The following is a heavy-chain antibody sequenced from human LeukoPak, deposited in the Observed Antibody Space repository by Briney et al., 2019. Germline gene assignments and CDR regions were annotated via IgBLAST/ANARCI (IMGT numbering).Heavy chain of an antibody. CDR3: AREHSSSSPDAFDI. D-gene: IGHD6-6*01. J-gene: IGHJ3*02. CDR1: GASIRSHY. Sequence: PSETLSLTCTVSGASIRSHYWSWIRQPPGKGLEWIGYMYYSGNSNYNPALKSRVTMSVDTSKNQFSLKLSSVTAADTAVYYCAREHSSSSPDAFDIWGQGTMVTVSS. V-gene: IGHV4-59*11. CDR2: MYYSGNS.